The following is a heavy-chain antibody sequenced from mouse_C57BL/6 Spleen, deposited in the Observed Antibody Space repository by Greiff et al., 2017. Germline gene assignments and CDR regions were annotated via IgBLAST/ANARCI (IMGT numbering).Heavy chain of an antibody. Sequence: QVQLQQPGAELVKPGASVKLSCKASGYTFTSYWMHWVKQRPGQGLEWIGMIHPNSGSTNYNEKFKSKATLTVEKSSSTAYMQLSRLTSEDSAVYYCARDDSYYYYCDYGGQGATLTVSS. D-gene: IGHD2-12*01. CDR2: IHPNSGST. J-gene: IGHJ2*01. CDR3: ARDDSYYYYCDY. CDR1: GYTFTSYW. V-gene: IGHV1-64*01.